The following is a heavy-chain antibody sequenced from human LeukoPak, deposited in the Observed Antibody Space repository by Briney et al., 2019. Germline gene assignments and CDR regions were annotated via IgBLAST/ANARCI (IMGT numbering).Heavy chain of an antibody. J-gene: IGHJ4*02. CDR3: TAYGPSIEGATGSPHDY. CDR2: IKSKTDGGTT. Sequence: GGSLRLSCAASGFTFSNAWMSWVRQAPGKGLEWVGRIKSKTDGGTTDYAAPVKGRFTISRDDSKNTLYLQMNSLKTEDTAVYYCTAYGPSIEGATGSPHDYWGQGTLVTVSS. V-gene: IGHV3-15*01. D-gene: IGHD1-26*01. CDR1: GFTFSNAW.